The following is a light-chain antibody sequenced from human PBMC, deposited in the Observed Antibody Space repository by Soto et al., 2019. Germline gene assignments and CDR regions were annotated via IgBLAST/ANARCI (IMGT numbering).Light chain of an antibody. CDR2: EVL. CDR1: SSDIGGYNY. CDR3: SSHTSKNTGVL. Sequence: QSVLTQPASVSGSPGQSITISCTGTSSDIGGYNYVSWYQQLPGKAPKLVIYEVLNRPSGVSDRLSGSKSGNTASLTISGLQAEDEADYYCSSHTSKNTGVLFGGGTKVTVL. J-gene: IGLJ3*02. V-gene: IGLV2-14*01.